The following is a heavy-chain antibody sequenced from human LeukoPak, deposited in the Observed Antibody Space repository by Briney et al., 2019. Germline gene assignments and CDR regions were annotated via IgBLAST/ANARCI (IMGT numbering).Heavy chain of an antibody. Sequence: SETLTLTCTVSGGSISSGDYHWSWIRQPPGKGLECIAYMYYSISTYYNPSLKSRVTMSADTSKNQLSLKLSSVTAEDTAVYYCARPYYYDSRIDPWGQGILVTVSS. D-gene: IGHD3-22*01. CDR1: GGSISSGDYH. J-gene: IGHJ5*02. V-gene: IGHV4-30-4*01. CDR2: MYYSIST. CDR3: ARPYYYDSRIDP.